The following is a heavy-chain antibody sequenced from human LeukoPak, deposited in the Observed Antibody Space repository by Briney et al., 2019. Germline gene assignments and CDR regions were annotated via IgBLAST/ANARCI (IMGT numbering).Heavy chain of an antibody. J-gene: IGHJ6*02. Sequence: GESLKISCKCSGSNFASYWIGWVRPVPGKGLEWMGIIYPGYSDTKYSPSFQGQITSSDDKFISTAYLQWSSLEASDTARYYCARQERGSMDVWGQGTTVTVSS. CDR1: GSNFASYW. V-gene: IGHV5-51*01. CDR2: IYPGYSDT. CDR3: ARQERGSMDV. D-gene: IGHD3-10*01.